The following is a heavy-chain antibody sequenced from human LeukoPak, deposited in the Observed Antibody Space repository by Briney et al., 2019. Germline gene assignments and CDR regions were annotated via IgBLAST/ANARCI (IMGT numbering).Heavy chain of an antibody. CDR2: VFYTGTT. CDR3: ARQVLLAFDY. V-gene: IGHV4-39*01. CDR1: GGSISSTRYY. D-gene: IGHD3-10*01. J-gene: IGHJ4*02. Sequence: PSETLSLTCSVSGGSISSTRYYWDWIRQPPGKGLDSIRTVFYTGTTYYNPSLKSRVTISVDTSNNQFSLKLSSVTAADTALYYCARQVLLAFDYWGQGALVTVSS.